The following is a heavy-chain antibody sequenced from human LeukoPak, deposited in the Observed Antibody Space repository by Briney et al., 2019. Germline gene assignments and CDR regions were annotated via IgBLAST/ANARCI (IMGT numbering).Heavy chain of an antibody. J-gene: IGHJ3*02. Sequence: PGGSLRLSCAASGFTFSSYAMHWVRQAPRKGLEWVSSISSSSRYIYYADSVKGRFTISRDNAKNSLYLQVNSLRAEDTAVYYCARVSVAAAFDIWGQGTMVTVSS. CDR3: ARVSVAAAFDI. D-gene: IGHD6-19*01. CDR2: ISSSSRYI. CDR1: GFTFSSYA. V-gene: IGHV3-21*01.